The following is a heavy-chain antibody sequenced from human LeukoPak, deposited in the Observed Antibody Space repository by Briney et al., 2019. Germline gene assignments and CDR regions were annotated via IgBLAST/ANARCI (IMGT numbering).Heavy chain of an antibody. J-gene: IGHJ4*02. D-gene: IGHD3-3*01. CDR2: INPSGGST. Sequence: ASVKVSCKASGYTFTSYYMHWVRQAPGQGLEWMGIINPSGGSTSYAQKFQGRVTMTRDTSTSTVYMELSSLRSEDTAVYHCAVTYYDFWSGYYIWGQGTLVTVSS. V-gene: IGHV1-46*01. CDR3: AVTYYDFWSGYYI. CDR1: GYTFTSYY.